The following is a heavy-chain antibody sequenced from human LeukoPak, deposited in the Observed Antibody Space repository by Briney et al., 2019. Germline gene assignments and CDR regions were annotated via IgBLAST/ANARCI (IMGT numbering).Heavy chain of an antibody. CDR2: IYYSGST. D-gene: IGHD1-26*01. CDR1: GGSISSYY. V-gene: IGHV4-59*12. Sequence: SETLSLTCPVSGGSISSYYWSWIRQPPGKGLEWIGYIYYSGSTNYDPSLKSRVTISVDTSKNQFSLKLSSVTAADTAVYYCARLDRYSGTLDYWGQGTLVTVSS. CDR3: ARLDRYSGTLDY. J-gene: IGHJ4*02.